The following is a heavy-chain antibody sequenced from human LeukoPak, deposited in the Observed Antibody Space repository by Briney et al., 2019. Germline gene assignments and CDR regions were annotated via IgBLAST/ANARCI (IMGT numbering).Heavy chain of an antibody. Sequence: GRCLRLSCAASGFTFSSYGMRWVRQAPGKGLERVAVISLDGRNKYYAESVKGRFTISRDNSKNTLYLQMNSLRAEDTAVYYCAKDGIAYYDFWSGPYYYGMDVWGQGTTVTVSS. V-gene: IGHV3-30*18. J-gene: IGHJ6*02. CDR3: AKDGIAYYDFWSGPYYYGMDV. CDR2: ISLDGRNK. CDR1: GFTFSSYG. D-gene: IGHD3-3*01.